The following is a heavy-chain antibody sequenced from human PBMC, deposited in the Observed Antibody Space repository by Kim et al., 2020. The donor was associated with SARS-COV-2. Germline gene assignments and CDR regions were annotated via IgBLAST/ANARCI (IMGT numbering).Heavy chain of an antibody. Sequence: ASVKVSCKASGYTFTSYGISWVRQAPGQGLEWMGWISAYNGNTNYAQKLQGRVTMTTDTSTSTAYMELRSLRSDDTAVYYCARDGVEYQLLGSLAMVRDDAFDIWGQGTMVTVSS. CDR2: ISAYNGNT. CDR1: GYTFTSYG. D-gene: IGHD2-2*01. CDR3: ARDGVEYQLLGSLAMVRDDAFDI. V-gene: IGHV1-18*01. J-gene: IGHJ3*02.